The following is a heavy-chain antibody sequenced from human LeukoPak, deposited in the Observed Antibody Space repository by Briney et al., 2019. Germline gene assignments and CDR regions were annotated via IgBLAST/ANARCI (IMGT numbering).Heavy chain of an antibody. CDR3: ARGGGSAAGVLDY. CDR1: GYTFTGYY. J-gene: IGHJ4*02. Sequence: ASVKVSCKASGYTFTGYYLHWVRRAPGQGLEWMGWINPNSGDTNYAQKFQGRVTMTRDTSISTAYMELRRLRSDDTAVYYCARGGGSAAGVLDYWGQGTLVSVSS. D-gene: IGHD6-13*01. CDR2: INPNSGDT. V-gene: IGHV1-2*02.